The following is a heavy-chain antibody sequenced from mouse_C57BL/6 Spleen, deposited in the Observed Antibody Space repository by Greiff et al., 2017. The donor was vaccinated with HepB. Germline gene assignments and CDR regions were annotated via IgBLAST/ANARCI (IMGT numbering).Heavy chain of an antibody. V-gene: IGHV5-6*02. D-gene: IGHD2-10*01. J-gene: IGHJ4*01. Sequence: DVKLVESGGDLVKPGGSLKLSCAASGFTFSSYGMSWVRQTPDKRLEWVATISSGGSYTCYPDSVKGRFTISRDNAKNTLYMQMSSLKSEDTAMYYGARHGAPTPDYAMDYWGQGTSVTVSS. CDR2: ISSGGSYT. CDR3: ARHGAPTPDYAMDY. CDR1: GFTFSSYG.